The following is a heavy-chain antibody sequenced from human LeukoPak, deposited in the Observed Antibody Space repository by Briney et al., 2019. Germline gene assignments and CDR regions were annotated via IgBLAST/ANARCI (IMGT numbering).Heavy chain of an antibody. J-gene: IGHJ4*02. CDR2: IYYSGST. CDR1: GGSVSSGSYY. Sequence: PSETLSLTCTVSGGSVSSGSYYWGWIRQPPGKGLEWIGSIYYSGSTYYNPSLKSRVTISVDTSKNQFSLKLSSVTAADTAVYYCARHIRYSGYDTPFDYWGQGTLVTVSS. V-gene: IGHV4-39*01. D-gene: IGHD5-12*01. CDR3: ARHIRYSGYDTPFDY.